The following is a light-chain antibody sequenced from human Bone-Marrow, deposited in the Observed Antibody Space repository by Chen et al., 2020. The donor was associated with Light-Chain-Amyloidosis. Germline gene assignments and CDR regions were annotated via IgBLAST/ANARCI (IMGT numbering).Light chain of an antibody. J-gene: IGLJ2*01. CDR1: DLPTKY. Sequence: VSPGQTARITCSGDDLPTKYAYWYQQKPGQAPVLVIHRDTERPSGISERFSGSSSGTTATLTISGVQTEDEADYHCQSADSSGTYEVIFGGGTKLTVL. V-gene: IGLV3-25*03. CDR2: RDT. CDR3: QSADSSGTYEVI.